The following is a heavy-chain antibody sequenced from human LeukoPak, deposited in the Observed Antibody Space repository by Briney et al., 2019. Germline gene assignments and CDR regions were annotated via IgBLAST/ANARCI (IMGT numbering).Heavy chain of an antibody. CDR2: IYHSGST. J-gene: IGHJ5*02. CDR3: ARDYYDSSGWFDP. CDR1: GGSISSGNW. V-gene: IGHV4-4*02. D-gene: IGHD3-22*01. Sequence: PSGTLSLTCAVSGGSISSGNWWSWVRQPPGKGLEWIGEIYHSGSTNYNPSLKSRVTISVDKSKNQFSLKLSSVTAADTAVYYCARDYYDSSGWFDPWGQGTLVTVSS.